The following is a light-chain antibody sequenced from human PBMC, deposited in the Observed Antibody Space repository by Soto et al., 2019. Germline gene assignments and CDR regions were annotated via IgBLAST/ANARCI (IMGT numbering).Light chain of an antibody. J-gene: IGLJ2*01. CDR3: GADHGSGSNLREVV. CDR1: SGYSNYK. Sequence: QSVLTQPPSASASLGASVTLTCTLSSGYSNYKVDWYQQRPGKGPRFVMRVGTGGIVGSKGDGIHDRFSVLGSGLNRYLTSKNIQEEDESYYHCGADHGSGSNLREVVFGGGTKLTVL. V-gene: IGLV9-49*01. CDR2: VGTGGIVG.